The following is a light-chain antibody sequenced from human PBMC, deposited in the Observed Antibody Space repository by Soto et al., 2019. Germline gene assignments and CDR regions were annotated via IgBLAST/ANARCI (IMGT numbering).Light chain of an antibody. J-gene: IGKJ1*01. CDR3: QERKT. CDR1: QSISSY. CDR2: AAS. V-gene: IGKV1-39*01. Sequence: DIQMTQSPSSLSASVGDRVTITCRASQSISSYLNWYQQKPGKAPKLLIYAASSLQSGVPSRFSGSGSATDFTLTISNLQPEDSAIYYCQERKTFGQGTKVEIK.